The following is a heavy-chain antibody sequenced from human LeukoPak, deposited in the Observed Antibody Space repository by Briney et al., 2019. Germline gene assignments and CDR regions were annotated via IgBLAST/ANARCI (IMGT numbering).Heavy chain of an antibody. CDR3: VSFYETY. CDR1: GNYW. V-gene: IGHV3-74*01. Sequence: GGSLRLSCAASGNYWMHWVRQVPGKGQVWVSHINSDGSWTSYADSVKGRLTISKDNAKNTVYLQMNSLRAEDTAVCYCVSFYETYWGRGTLVTVSS. CDR2: INSDGSWT. J-gene: IGHJ4*02. D-gene: IGHD2/OR15-2a*01.